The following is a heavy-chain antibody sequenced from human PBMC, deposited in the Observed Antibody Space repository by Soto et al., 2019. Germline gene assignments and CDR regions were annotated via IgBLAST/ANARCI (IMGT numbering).Heavy chain of an antibody. J-gene: IGHJ5*02. D-gene: IGHD3-10*01. CDR3: AKDPPSYGSGSYYPNWFDP. V-gene: IGHV3-23*01. CDR2: LSGSGGST. Sequence: EVQLLESGGGLVQPGGSLRLSCAASGFTFSSYAMSWVRQAPGKGLEWVSALSGSGGSTYYADSVKGRFTISRDNSKNTLYLQMNSLRAEDTAVYYCAKDPPSYGSGSYYPNWFDPWGQGTLVTVSS. CDR1: GFTFSSYA.